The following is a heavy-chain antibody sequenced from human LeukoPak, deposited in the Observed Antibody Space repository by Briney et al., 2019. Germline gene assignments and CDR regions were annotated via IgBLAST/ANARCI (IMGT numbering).Heavy chain of an antibody. D-gene: IGHD2-15*01. CDR3: AREWLGLLGDWFDP. CDR1: GYTFTKYF. V-gene: IGHV1-46*01. CDR2: INPSGGST. Sequence: ASVKVSCKASGYTFTKYFLYWVRQAPGQGLEWMGIINPSGGSTSYAQKFQGRVTMTRDTSTSTVYMELRSLRSEDTAVYYCAREWLGLLGDWFDPWGQGTLVTVSS. J-gene: IGHJ5*02.